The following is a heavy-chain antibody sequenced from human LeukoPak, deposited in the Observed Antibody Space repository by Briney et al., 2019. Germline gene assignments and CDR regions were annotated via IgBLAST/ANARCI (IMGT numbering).Heavy chain of an antibody. V-gene: IGHV3-23*01. CDR3: ARDETMVRGGPRPY. D-gene: IGHD3-10*01. CDR2: ISGSGGST. J-gene: IGHJ4*02. Sequence: GGSLRLSCAASGFTFSSYAMSWVRQAPGKGLEWVSAISGSGGSTYYADSVRGRFTISRDNSKNTLHLQMNSLRAEDTAAYYCARDETMVRGGPRPYWGQGTLVTISS. CDR1: GFTFSSYA.